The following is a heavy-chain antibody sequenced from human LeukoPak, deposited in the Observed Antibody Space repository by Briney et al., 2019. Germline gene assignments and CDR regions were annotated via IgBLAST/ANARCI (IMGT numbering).Heavy chain of an antibody. CDR2: MPYSGST. Sequence: SETLSLTCTVSGGSISSSSYYWGWIRQPPGKGLEWIGNMPYSGSTTYNPFLKSRVTISVDTSKNQLSLKLSSVTAADTAVYFCARNPIAMVRGVIRDNWFDPWGQGTLVTVSS. CDR3: ARNPIAMVRGVIRDNWFDP. CDR1: GGSISSSSYY. V-gene: IGHV4-61*05. J-gene: IGHJ5*02. D-gene: IGHD3-10*01.